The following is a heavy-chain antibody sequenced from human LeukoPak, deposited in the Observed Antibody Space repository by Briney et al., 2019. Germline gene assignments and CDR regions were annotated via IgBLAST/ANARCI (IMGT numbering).Heavy chain of an antibody. V-gene: IGHV3-48*04. Sequence: GGSLRLSCAASGFTFSTYSMNWVRQAPGKGLEWVSYISSGSSTIYYADSVKGRFTISRDNAKNSLYLQMNSLRAEDTAVYYCARGGVAAAVGWFDPWGQGTLVTVSS. CDR3: ARGGVAAAVGWFDP. D-gene: IGHD6-13*01. CDR1: GFTFSTYS. CDR2: ISSGSSTI. J-gene: IGHJ5*02.